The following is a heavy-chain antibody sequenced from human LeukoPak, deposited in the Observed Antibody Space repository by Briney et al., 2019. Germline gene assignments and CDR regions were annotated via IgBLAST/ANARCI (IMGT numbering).Heavy chain of an antibody. CDR3: AKDSGSLGYCSSTSCYGGYYFDY. Sequence: PGGSLRLSCAASGFTFDDYAMHWVRQAPGKGLEWVSGISWNSGSIGYADSVKGRFTISRDNAKNSLYLQMNSLRAEDTALYYCAKDSGSLGYCSSTSCYGGYYFDYWGQGALDTVSS. CDR1: GFTFDDYA. CDR2: ISWNSGSI. V-gene: IGHV3-9*01. J-gene: IGHJ4*02. D-gene: IGHD2-2*01.